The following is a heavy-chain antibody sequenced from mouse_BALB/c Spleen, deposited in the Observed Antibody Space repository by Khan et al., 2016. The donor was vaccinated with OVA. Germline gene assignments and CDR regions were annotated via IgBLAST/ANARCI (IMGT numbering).Heavy chain of an antibody. J-gene: IGHJ1*01. CDR2: ITPANGTN. D-gene: IGHD2-3*01. V-gene: IGHV14-3*02. CDR1: GFNIKDTY. Sequence: EVQLQQSGAELVKPGASVKLSCTASGFNIKDTYIPWVKQRPEQGLVWIGRITPANGTNEYDPKFQGQATMRADTSSNTAYLQLSSLTSGDTAVYYGVRPPYDHLNFDGWGAGTTVTVSS. CDR3: VRPPYDHLNFDG.